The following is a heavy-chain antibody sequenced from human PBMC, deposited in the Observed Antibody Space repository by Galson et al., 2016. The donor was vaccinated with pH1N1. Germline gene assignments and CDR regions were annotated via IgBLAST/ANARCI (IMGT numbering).Heavy chain of an antibody. J-gene: IGHJ4*02. V-gene: IGHV6-1*01. D-gene: IGHD6-13*01. CDR1: GDSVSSNSAA. CDR2: TYYRSKWYN. Sequence: CAISGDSVSSNSAAWNWIRQSPSRGLEWLGRTYYRSKWYNDYAVSVKSRITINPDTSKNQFSLQLNSVTPEDTAVYYCARDGIAAAGIRRDAYYFDYWGQGTLVTVAS. CDR3: ARDGIAAAGIRRDAYYFDY.